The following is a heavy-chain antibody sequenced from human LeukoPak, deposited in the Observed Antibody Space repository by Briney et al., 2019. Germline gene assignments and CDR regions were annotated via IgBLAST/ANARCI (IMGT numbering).Heavy chain of an antibody. CDR2: ISGSGGST. V-gene: IGHV3-23*01. Sequence: GGSLRLSCAASGFTFNNYAMSWVRQAPGKGLEWVSAISGSGGSTNYADSVKGRLTISRDNSKNTLYLQMNSLRAEDTALYYCAKDRYYGSGSYYNSFAYWGQGTLVTVSS. CDR1: GFTFNNYA. D-gene: IGHD3-10*01. CDR3: AKDRYYGSGSYYNSFAY. J-gene: IGHJ4*02.